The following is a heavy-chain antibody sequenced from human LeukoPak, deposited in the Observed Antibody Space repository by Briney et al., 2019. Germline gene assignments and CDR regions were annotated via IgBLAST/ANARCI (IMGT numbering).Heavy chain of an antibody. V-gene: IGHV1-46*01. Sequence: GASVKVSCKASGYTFTSYYMHWVRQAPGHGLEWMGIINPSGGSTSYAQKFQGRVTMTRDTSTSTVYMELSSLRSEDTAVYYCAKTGYYGDYYYGMDVWGQGTTVTVSS. CDR1: GYTFTSYY. CDR3: AKTGYYGDYYYGMDV. CDR2: INPSGGST. J-gene: IGHJ6*02. D-gene: IGHD3-9*01.